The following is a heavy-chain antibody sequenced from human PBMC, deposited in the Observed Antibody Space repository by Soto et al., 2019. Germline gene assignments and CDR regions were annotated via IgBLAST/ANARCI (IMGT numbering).Heavy chain of an antibody. J-gene: IGHJ4*02. CDR3: ARSPRRVEGKWYFAY. Sequence: QVQLQESGPGLVTPSGTLSLTCGVSGDSFSSSNWWTWIRQPPGKGLGWIGDILHTGHTDYSPSLRSRITISIDTSKNQFYLNLTSVTATVTAVYSCARSPRRVEGKWYFAYWGPGALVTVSS. D-gene: IGHD2-15*01. V-gene: IGHV4-4*02. CDR2: ILHTGHT. CDR1: GDSFSSSNW.